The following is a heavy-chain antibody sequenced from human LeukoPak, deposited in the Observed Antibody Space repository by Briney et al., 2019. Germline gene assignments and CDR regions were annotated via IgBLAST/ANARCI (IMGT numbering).Heavy chain of an antibody. CDR2: INPNSGGT. CDR1: GYPFTDYY. CDR3: ARRATAAGYNIDY. J-gene: IGHJ4*02. V-gene: IGHV1-2*02. Sequence: VSVKVSCKASGYPFTDYYIHWVRQAPGQGLEWMGWINPNSGGTNYAQKFQGRVTMTKDTSITTAYMELSRLTSDDTAVYYCARRATAAGYNIDYWGQGTLVTVSS. D-gene: IGHD5-24*01.